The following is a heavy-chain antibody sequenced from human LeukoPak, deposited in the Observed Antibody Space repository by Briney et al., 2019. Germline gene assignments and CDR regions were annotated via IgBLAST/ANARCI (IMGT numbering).Heavy chain of an antibody. CDR3: ARDLHILTPENWFDT. V-gene: IGHV1-46*01. CDR2: INPSSGST. J-gene: IGHJ5*02. Sequence: ASVKVSCKASGYTFTSYYMHWVRQTPGQGLEWMGIINPSSGSTSYAQKFQGRVTMTTDTSTSTVYMELRSLRSEDTAVYYCARDLHILTPENWFDTWGQGTLVTVSS. D-gene: IGHD3-9*01. CDR1: GYTFTSYY.